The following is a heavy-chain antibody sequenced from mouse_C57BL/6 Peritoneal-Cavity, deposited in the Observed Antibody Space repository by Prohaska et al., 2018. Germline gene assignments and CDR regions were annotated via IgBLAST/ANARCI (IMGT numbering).Heavy chain of an antibody. CDR3: MSQGGYEA. J-gene: IGHJ3*01. Sequence: WVRQDPGKGFEWGARIRSKSNNYATYYADAVKDRFTISRDDSESMLYLQMNNLKTEDTAMYYCMSQGGYEAWGQGTLVTVSA. CDR2: IRSKSNNYAT. D-gene: IGHD2-2*01. V-gene: IGHV10-1*01.